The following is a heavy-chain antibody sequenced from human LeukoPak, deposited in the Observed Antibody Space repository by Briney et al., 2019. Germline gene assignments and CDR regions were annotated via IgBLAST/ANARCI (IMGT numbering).Heavy chain of an antibody. J-gene: IGHJ4*02. Sequence: GGSLRLSCAASGFTFSSYAMSWVRQAPGQGLELVSAISGSGGSTYYADSVKGRFTISRDNSKNTLYLQMNSLRAEDTAVYDCAKAQKAWELLHDFDYWGQGTLVTVSS. CDR2: ISGSGGST. V-gene: IGHV3-23*01. CDR1: GFTFSSYA. D-gene: IGHD1-26*01. CDR3: AKAQKAWELLHDFDY.